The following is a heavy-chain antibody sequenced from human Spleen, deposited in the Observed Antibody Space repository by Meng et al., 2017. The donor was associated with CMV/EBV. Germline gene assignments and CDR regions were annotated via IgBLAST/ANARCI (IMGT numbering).Heavy chain of an antibody. J-gene: IGHJ6*02. V-gene: IGHV4-59*01. CDR2: IYYSGST. CDR3: ARVGHYYGSGSIGDYYYYGMDV. Sequence: SETLSLTCTVPGGSISSYYWSWIRQPPGKGLEWIGYIYYSGSTNYNPSLKSRVTISVDTSKTQFSLKLSSVTAADTAVYYCARVGHYYGSGSIGDYYYYGMDVWGQGTTVTVSS. D-gene: IGHD3-10*01. CDR1: GGSISSYY.